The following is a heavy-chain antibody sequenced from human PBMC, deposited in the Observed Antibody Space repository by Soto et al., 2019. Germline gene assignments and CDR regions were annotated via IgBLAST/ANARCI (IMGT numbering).Heavy chain of an antibody. CDR3: ARGTGTTGYYYYGMDV. Sequence: QVQLVQSGAEVKKPGSSVKVSCKASGGTFSSYAISWVRQAPGQGLEWMGGIIPIFGTANYAQKFQGRVMITADKSTSTAYMELSSLRSEDTAVYYCARGTGTTGYYYYGMDVWGQGTTVTVSS. D-gene: IGHD1-7*01. J-gene: IGHJ6*02. CDR2: IIPIFGTA. V-gene: IGHV1-69*06. CDR1: GGTFSSYA.